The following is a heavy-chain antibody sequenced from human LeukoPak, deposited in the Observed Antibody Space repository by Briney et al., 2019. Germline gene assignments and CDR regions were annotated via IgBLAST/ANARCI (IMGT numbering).Heavy chain of an antibody. CDR2: IWYDGSNK. D-gene: IGHD3-10*01. J-gene: IGHJ3*02. CDR3: AKAVTLVRTDAFDT. V-gene: IGHV3-33*06. CDR1: GFTFSTYG. Sequence: GGSLRLSCAASGFTFSTYGMHWVRQAPGKGLEWVAVIWYDGSNKYYADSVKGRFTISRDNSKNTLYLQMNSLRAEDTAVYYCAKAVTLVRTDAFDTWGQGTMVTVSS.